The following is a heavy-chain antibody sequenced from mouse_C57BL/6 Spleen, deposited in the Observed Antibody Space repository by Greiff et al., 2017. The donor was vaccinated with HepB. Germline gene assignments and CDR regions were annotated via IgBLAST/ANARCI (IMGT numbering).Heavy chain of an antibody. CDR1: GYSFTSYY. V-gene: IGHV1-66*01. CDR2: IYPGSGNT. CDR3: TRSRDWPFDY. D-gene: IGHD3-3*01. J-gene: IGHJ2*01. Sequence: VKLQESGPELVKPGASVKISCKASGYSFTSYYIHWVKQRPGQGLEWIGWIYPGSGNTKYNEKFKGKATLTADTSSSTAYMKLSSLTSEDSAVYCCTRSRDWPFDYWGQGTTVTVSS.